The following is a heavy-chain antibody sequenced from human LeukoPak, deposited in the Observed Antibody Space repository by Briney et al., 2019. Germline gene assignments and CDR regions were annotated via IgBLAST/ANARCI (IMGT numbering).Heavy chain of an antibody. CDR2: TTGGGGSR. CDR3: ARDQGYSYGYDA. CDR1: GFTFSSFG. Sequence: PGGSLRLSCTTSGFTFSSFGMSWVRQAPGKGLEWVSATTGGGGSRFYADSVKGRFTISRDNSKKTLYLQMNSLRAEDTAVYYCARDQGYSYGYDAWGQGTLVTVSS. V-gene: IGHV3-23*01. J-gene: IGHJ5*02. D-gene: IGHD5-18*01.